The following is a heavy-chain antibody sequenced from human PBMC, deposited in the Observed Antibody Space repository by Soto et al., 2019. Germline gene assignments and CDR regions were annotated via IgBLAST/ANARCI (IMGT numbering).Heavy chain of an antibody. J-gene: IGHJ5*02. CDR2: IYYSGRT. CDR3: ARAGAVNWFDP. CDR1: GGSISSGGYY. Sequence: SETLSLTCTVSGGSISSGGYYWSWIRQHPGKGLEWIGYIYYSGRTYHNPSLKSRITISVDTSKNQFSLKLSSVTAADTAVYYCARAGAVNWFDPWGQGTLVTVS. V-gene: IGHV4-31*03.